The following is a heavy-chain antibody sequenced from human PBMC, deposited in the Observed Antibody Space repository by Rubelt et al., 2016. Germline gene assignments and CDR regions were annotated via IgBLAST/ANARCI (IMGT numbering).Heavy chain of an antibody. D-gene: IGHD1-26*01. CDR1: GYTFTTYG. V-gene: IGHV1-18*01. CDR2: ISAYIGDT. J-gene: IGHJ4*02. CDR3: AREHSGSYSFDF. Sequence: QVQLVQSGAEVKKPGDSVKVSCKASGYTFTTYGISWVRQAPGQGLEWMGWISAYIGDTHYAQKIQGRVTITRDTSASTTYRELSSLTTEDTAVYYCAREHSGSYSFDFGGQGTLATVSS.